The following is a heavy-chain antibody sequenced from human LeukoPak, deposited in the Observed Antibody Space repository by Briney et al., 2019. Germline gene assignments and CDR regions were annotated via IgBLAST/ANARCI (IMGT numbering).Heavy chain of an antibody. CDR2: ISWKVGRT. CDR3: ARSFCTSASCSKGYYYYVMDV. D-gene: IGHD2-2*01. J-gene: IGHJ6*02. V-gene: IGHV3-20*04. Sequence: PGGSLRLSCATSGFILDDDALSWVRQGPGKGLEWVAGISWKVGRTGYADSVKGRFTISRDNAKNSLFLQMDSLRAEDTALYYCARSFCTSASCSKGYYYYVMDVWGQGTTVTVSS. CDR1: GFILDDDA.